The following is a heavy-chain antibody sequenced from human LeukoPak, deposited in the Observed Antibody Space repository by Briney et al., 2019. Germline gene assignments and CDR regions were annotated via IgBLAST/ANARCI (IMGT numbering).Heavy chain of an antibody. CDR1: GFTFSSYA. D-gene: IGHD6-13*01. CDR2: ISYDGSNK. Sequence: GGSLRLSCAASGFTFSSYAMHWVRQAPGKGLEWVAVISYDGSNKYYADSVKGRFTTSRDNSKNTLYLQMNSLRAEDTAVYYCARPLLIAAAGTRFPDYWGQGTLVTVSS. J-gene: IGHJ4*02. V-gene: IGHV3-30*04. CDR3: ARPLLIAAAGTRFPDY.